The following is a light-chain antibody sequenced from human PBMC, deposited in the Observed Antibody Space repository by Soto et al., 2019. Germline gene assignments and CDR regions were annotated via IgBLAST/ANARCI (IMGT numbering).Light chain of an antibody. CDR3: QRYGSSQFT. V-gene: IGKV3-20*01. CDR2: GAS. Sequence: EIVLTQSPGTLSLSPGERATLSCRASQSVGSNYLAWYQQKPDQAPRLLIYGASSRATGIPDRFSGSGSGTDFTLTINRLEPEDFAVYYCQRYGSSQFTFGPGTKVDIK. J-gene: IGKJ3*01. CDR1: QSVGSNY.